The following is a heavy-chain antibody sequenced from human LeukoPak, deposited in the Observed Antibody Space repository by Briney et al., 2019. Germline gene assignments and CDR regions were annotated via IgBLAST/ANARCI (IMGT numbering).Heavy chain of an antibody. CDR3: ARVEMATIGYDY. V-gene: IGHV4-61*08. D-gene: IGHD5-24*01. J-gene: IGHJ4*02. Sequence: PSETLSLTCSVSGGSISSDDYCWNWIRQHPGKGLEWIGYIYYSGSTNYNPSLKSRVTISVDTSKNQFSLKLSSVTAADTAVYYCARVEMATIGYDYWGQGTLVTVSS. CDR2: IYYSGST. CDR1: GGSISSDDYC.